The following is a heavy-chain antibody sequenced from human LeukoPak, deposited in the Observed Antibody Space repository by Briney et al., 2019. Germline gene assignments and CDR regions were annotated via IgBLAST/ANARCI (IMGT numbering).Heavy chain of an antibody. J-gene: IGHJ4*02. Sequence: GGSLILCCAAYGFTFSSYIMKWVRQPPGNVLGRDSSIRSSSSYIYDADSEKRRFTISRDTSKHSLYVQMNSPRDEDTAVYYCATHPPTYYDMLAGSLADFDYWRQGTLVTVSS. CDR3: ATHPPTYYDMLAGSLADFDY. V-gene: IGHV3-21*01. CDR1: GFTFSSYI. D-gene: IGHD3-9*01. CDR2: IRSSSSYI.